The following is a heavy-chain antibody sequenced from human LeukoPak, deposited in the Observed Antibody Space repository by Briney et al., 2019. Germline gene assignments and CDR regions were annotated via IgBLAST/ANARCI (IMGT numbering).Heavy chain of an antibody. CDR1: GGSISSSNYY. D-gene: IGHD3-16*02. V-gene: IGHV4-39*07. J-gene: IGHJ4*02. CDR2: IYYTGTP. Sequence: PSETLSLTCSVSGGSISSSNYYWGWIRQASGRRLEWIGSIYYTGTPYYNPSLKSRVTISVDTSKDQFSLKLISVTAADTAVYYCARRTFGGVIKYWGQGTLVTVSS. CDR3: ARRTFGGVIKY.